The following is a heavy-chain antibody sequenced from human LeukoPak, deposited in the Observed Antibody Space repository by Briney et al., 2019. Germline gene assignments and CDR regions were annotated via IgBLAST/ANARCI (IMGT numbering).Heavy chain of an antibody. J-gene: IGHJ1*01. V-gene: IGHV1-69*04. Sequence: ASVKASCKASGGTFSSYAISWVRQAPGQGLEWMGRIIPIFGIANYAQKFQGRVTITADKSTSTAYMELSSLRSEDTAVYYCARDGGDYMAEYFQHWGQGTLVTVSS. CDR2: IIPIFGIA. CDR3: ARDGGDYMAEYFQH. D-gene: IGHD4-17*01. CDR1: GGTFSSYA.